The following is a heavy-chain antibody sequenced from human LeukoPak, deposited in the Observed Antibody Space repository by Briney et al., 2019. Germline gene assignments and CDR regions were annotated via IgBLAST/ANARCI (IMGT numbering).Heavy chain of an antibody. CDR1: GCTFTSYY. D-gene: IGHD5-18*01. Sequence: GASVKVSCKASGCTFTSYYMHWVRQAPGQGLEWMGIINPSGGSTSYAQKFQGRVTMTRDTSTSTVYMELSSLRSEDTAVYYCARDIGRGYSYGYDWGQGTLVTVSS. CDR3: ARDIGRGYSYGYD. V-gene: IGHV1-46*01. J-gene: IGHJ4*02. CDR2: INPSGGST.